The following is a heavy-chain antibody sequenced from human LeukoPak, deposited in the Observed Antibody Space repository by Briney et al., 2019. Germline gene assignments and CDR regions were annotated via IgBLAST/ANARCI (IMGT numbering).Heavy chain of an antibody. Sequence: PSETLSLNCSVYGVSFSGYYWSWIRKPPGNGLKWIGEINHSGSTNYNPSLKSRVTISVDTSKNQFSLNLSSVTAADTAMYYCAREFSGTSIAARVFDSWGQGTLVTVSS. V-gene: IGHV4-34*01. D-gene: IGHD6-6*01. CDR1: GVSFSGYY. J-gene: IGHJ4*02. CDR3: AREFSGTSIAARVFDS. CDR2: INHSGST.